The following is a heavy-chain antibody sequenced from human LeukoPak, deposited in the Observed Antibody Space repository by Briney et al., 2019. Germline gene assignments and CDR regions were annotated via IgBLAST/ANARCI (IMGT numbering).Heavy chain of an antibody. CDR3: ASLAVGIETFDY. V-gene: IGHV4-59*04. CDR1: GGSISSYF. J-gene: IGHJ4*02. Sequence: SETLSLTCTVSGGSISSYFWSWLRQPPGKGLEWIGYIYYSGSTYYNPSLKSRVTISVDTSKNQFSLRLSSRTAADTALYYCASLAVGIETFDYWGQGTLVPVSS. D-gene: IGHD3-22*01. CDR2: IYYSGST.